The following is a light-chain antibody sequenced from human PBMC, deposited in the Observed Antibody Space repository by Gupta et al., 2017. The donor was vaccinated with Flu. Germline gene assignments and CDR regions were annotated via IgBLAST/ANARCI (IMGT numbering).Light chain of an antibody. V-gene: IGLV2-14*01. J-gene: IGLJ3*02. CDR3: DSYGAVGL. CDR1: NSDIGAYNY. Sequence: GQSIAISCTGTNSDIGAYNYVSWYLQHPGKATKRMLYEVSSRRSGVSSRFSGSKPGNTASLTISGLQAEDESDCYCDSYGAVGLFGGGTQVTVL. CDR2: EVS.